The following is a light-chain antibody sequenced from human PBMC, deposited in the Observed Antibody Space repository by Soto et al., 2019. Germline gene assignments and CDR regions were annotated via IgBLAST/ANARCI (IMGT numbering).Light chain of an antibody. Sequence: DIQMTQSPSSLSASVGDRVTITCQASQDISNYLNWYQQKPGKAPKLLIYDASNLETGVPSRFSGSGSGTDFTFTISSLQPEDIATYYCQQYNHWPLTFGGGTKVDIK. CDR2: DAS. CDR1: QDISNY. CDR3: QQYNHWPLT. J-gene: IGKJ4*01. V-gene: IGKV1-33*01.